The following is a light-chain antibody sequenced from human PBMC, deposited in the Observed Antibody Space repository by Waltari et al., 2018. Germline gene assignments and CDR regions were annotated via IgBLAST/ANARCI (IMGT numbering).Light chain of an antibody. CDR1: RTAVDGYDP. J-gene: IGLJ3*02. Sequence: QSALTQPPSASGSPGHSITISCTGIRTAVDGYDPVFWYQQHPGKAPKLLIYEVTKRPSGVPDRFSGSKSDNTASLAVSGLQAEDEADYYCSSYAGGSSLMFGGGTKLTVL. CDR3: SSYAGGSSLM. V-gene: IGLV2-8*01. CDR2: EVT.